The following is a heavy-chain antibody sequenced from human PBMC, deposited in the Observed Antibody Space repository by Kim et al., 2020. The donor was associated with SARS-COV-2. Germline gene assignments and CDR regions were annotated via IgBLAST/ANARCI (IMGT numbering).Heavy chain of an antibody. V-gene: IGHV3-30-3*01. CDR2: ISFDGRNK. CDR3: ARGNYYESVSLSDYYNGMDV. CDR1: GVSFDSSA. Sequence: GGSLRLSCAASGVSFDSSAMNWVRKAPGKGLEWVAVISFDGRNKAYADSVKGRFTISRDNSKSTLHLQMNSLRVEDTAVYYCARGNYYESVSLSDYYNGMDVWGQGTTVTVSS. D-gene: IGHD3-10*01. J-gene: IGHJ6*02.